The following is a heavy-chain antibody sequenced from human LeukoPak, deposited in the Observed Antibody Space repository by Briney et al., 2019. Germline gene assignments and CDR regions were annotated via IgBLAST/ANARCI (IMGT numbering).Heavy chain of an antibody. J-gene: IGHJ2*01. V-gene: IGHV4-59*01. CDR2: IHYSGIT. CDR1: GGSISGYY. Sequence: SETLSLTCTVSGGSISGYYWSWIRQPPGKGLEWIAYIHYSGITNYNPSLKSRVTISVDTSKNQFSLKMTSVTAADTAVYYCARAPHGAYFDLWGRGTLVTVSS. CDR3: ARAPHGAYFDL.